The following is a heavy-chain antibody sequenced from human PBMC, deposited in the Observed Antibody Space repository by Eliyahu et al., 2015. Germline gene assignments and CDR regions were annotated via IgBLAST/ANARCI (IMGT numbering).Heavy chain of an antibody. Sequence: QVQLVQSGAEVKKPXXSVKVSCKASXGPFSSYAISXXRQAPGQGXEWMGGIIPIFGTANYAQKFQGRVTITADKSTSTAYMELSSLRSEDTAVYYCARDTGAFFGVVAQTDDAFDIWGQGTMVTVSS. CDR1: XGPFSSYA. CDR3: ARDTGAFFGVVAQTDDAFDI. D-gene: IGHD3-3*01. CDR2: IIPIFGTA. V-gene: IGHV1-69*06. J-gene: IGHJ3*02.